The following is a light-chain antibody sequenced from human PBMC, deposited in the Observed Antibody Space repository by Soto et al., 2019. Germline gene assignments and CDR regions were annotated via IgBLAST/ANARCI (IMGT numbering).Light chain of an antibody. J-gene: IGLJ2*01. CDR3: CSYAGTYTEV. Sequence: QSALTQPPSASGSPGQSVTISCTGTSSDIGVYDFVSWYQQHPGKAPKVIIYQVNKRPSGVPDRFSGSKSGNTASLTVSGLRPEDEADYYCCSYAGTYTEVFGGGTKLTVL. V-gene: IGLV2-8*01. CDR1: SSDIGVYDF. CDR2: QVN.